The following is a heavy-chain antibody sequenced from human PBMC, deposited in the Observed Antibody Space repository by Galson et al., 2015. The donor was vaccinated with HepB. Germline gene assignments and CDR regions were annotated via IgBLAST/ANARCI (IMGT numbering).Heavy chain of an antibody. CDR1: GDTFSNYA. J-gene: IGHJ4*02. D-gene: IGHD3-22*01. CDR2: IFPIFSSS. CDR3: SVNYYENSGSMY. V-gene: IGHV1-69*13. Sequence: SVKVSCKASGDTFSNYAISWVRQAPGQGLEWMGGIFPIFSSSTYAQKFQARVTITADESTNTVYMELSSLRSEDTAIYYCSVNYYENSGSMYWGQGTLVTVSS.